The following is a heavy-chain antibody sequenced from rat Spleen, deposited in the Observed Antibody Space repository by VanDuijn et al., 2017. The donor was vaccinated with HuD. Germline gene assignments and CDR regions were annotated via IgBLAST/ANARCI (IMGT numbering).Heavy chain of an antibody. CDR2: ISYSGST. Sequence: EVQLQESGPGLVKPSQSLSLTCSVTDYSITSNYWDWIRKFPGNKMEWIGHISYSGSTNYNPSLKSRISLSRDTSRNQFFLQLNSVTTEDTATYYCASITSYWYFDLWGPGTMVTVSS. CDR1: DYSITSNY. V-gene: IGHV3-1*01. D-gene: IGHD1-10*01. J-gene: IGHJ1*01. CDR3: ASITSYWYFDL.